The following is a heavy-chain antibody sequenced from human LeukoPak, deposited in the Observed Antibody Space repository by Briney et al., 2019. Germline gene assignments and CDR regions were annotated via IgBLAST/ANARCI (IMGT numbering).Heavy chain of an antibody. V-gene: IGHV3-23*01. CDR3: AKGGGRPLDDAFDV. CDR2: LLNNGVST. CDR1: GFNFGTYA. J-gene: IGHJ3*01. Sequence: GGSLRLSCAASGFNFGTYAMTWVRQAPGMGLEWVSTLLNNGVSTYHADSVKGRFTISRDNSRNTLHLQMNSLRAEDTAIYYCAKGGGRPLDDAFDVWGQGTMVTVSS.